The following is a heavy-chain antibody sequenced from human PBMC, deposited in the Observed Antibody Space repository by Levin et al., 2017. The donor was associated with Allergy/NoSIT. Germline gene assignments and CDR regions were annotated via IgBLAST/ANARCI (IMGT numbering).Heavy chain of an antibody. CDR2: IHSNSGDT. J-gene: IGHJ5*02. CDR1: GYTFTGLY. V-gene: IGHV1-2*02. CDR3: ARSSWLDP. Sequence: ASVKVSCTASGYTFTGLYLHWVRQVPGQGLEWMGWIHSNSGDTNYAQNFQGRVTMTRDTSISTVYLELSGLTSDDTAIYYCARSSWLDPWGQGTLVIVSS.